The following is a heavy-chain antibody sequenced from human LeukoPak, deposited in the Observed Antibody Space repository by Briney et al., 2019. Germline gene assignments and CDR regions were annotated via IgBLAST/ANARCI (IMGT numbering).Heavy chain of an antibody. J-gene: IGHJ3*01. Sequence: GGSLRLSCAASGFTFRNHIISWIRQPPVKGLEWVANMRQDGSEKLYVDSVKGRFTISRDDAKNSLYLQMDSLRAEDTALYYCAREGDAFDFWGQGTMVTVSS. V-gene: IGHV3-7*01. CDR2: MRQDGSEK. CDR3: AREGDAFDF. CDR1: GFTFRNHI.